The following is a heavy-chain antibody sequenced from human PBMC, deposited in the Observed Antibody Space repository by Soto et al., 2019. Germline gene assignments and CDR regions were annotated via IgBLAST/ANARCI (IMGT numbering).Heavy chain of an antibody. J-gene: IGHJ6*02. Sequence: SETLSLTCTVSGDSIISSSYYWAWIRQSPGKGLEWIGNMYNSGSTYYNKSLKSRVTMSVDTSKNQFSLKISSVTAADTSVYYCARIVVIPAAPNYYNYYGVDVWGQGTTVT. CDR3: ARIVVIPAAPNYYNYYGVDV. CDR2: MYNSGST. D-gene: IGHD2-2*01. V-gene: IGHV4-39*01. CDR1: GDSIISSSYY.